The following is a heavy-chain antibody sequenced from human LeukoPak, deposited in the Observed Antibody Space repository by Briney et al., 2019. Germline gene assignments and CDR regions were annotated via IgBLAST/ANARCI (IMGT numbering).Heavy chain of an antibody. CDR3: ARGLAEQEHYYYMDV. D-gene: IGHD1-1*01. V-gene: IGHV1-8*01. CDR2: MNPNSGNT. Sequence: ASVKVSCKASGYTFTSYDINWVRQAPGQGLEWMGWMNPNSGNTGYAQKFQGRVTMTRNTSISTAYMELSSLRSEDTAVYYCARGLAEQEHYYYMDVWGKGTTVTVSS. J-gene: IGHJ6*03. CDR1: GYTFTSYD.